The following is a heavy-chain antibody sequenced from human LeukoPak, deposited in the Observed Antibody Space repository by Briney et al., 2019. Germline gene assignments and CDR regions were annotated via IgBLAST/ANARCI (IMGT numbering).Heavy chain of an antibody. CDR1: GYTFTSYA. D-gene: IGHD2-21*02. CDR2: INTNTGNQ. J-gene: IGHJ5*02. V-gene: IGHV7-4-1*02. Sequence: ASVKVSCKASGYTFTSYAMNWVRQAPGQGLEWMGWINTNTGNQPYAQGFTGRFVFSLDTSVSTAYLQISSLKAEDTAVYYCARDPVVTADGDLTKWFDPWGQGTLVTVSS. CDR3: ARDPVVTADGDLTKWFDP.